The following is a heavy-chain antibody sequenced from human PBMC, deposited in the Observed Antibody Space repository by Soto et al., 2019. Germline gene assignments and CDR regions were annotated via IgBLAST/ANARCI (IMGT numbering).Heavy chain of an antibody. Sequence: EVQLWESGGGLVQPGGSLRLSCAASGFIFNNYAMTWVRQGPGKGLGWVSAISANGGGTYYTDSVKGRFTISRDNSKNMLYLQKNSLRAEDTAIYYCAKAPYSSSPEFDYWGQGAQVTVSS. V-gene: IGHV3-23*01. D-gene: IGHD6-6*01. J-gene: IGHJ4*02. CDR3: AKAPYSSSPEFDY. CDR1: GFIFNNYA. CDR2: ISANGGGT.